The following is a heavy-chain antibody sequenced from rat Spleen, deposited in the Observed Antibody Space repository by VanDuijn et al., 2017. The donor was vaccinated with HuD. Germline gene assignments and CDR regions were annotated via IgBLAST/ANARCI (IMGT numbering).Heavy chain of an antibody. CDR2: ITNTGGST. CDR1: GFTFNNYW. D-gene: IGHD1-1*01. J-gene: IGHJ3*01. V-gene: IGHV5-31*01. CDR3: TRGRHYYSGDVWFAY. Sequence: EVQLVEAGGGLVQPGRSLKLSCVASGFTFNNYWMTWIRQAPGKGLEWVASITNTGGSTYYPDFVKGRFTISRDNAKSTLYLQMNSLRSEDTATYYCTRGRHYYSGDVWFAYWGQGTLVTVSS.